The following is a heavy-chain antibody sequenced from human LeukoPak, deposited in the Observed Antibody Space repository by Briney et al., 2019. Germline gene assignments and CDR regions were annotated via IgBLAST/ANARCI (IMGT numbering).Heavy chain of an antibody. CDR3: ARARAQVNWFDP. V-gene: IGHV4-4*09. Sequence: SETLSLTCTVSGGSISSYYWSWIRQPPGKGLEWIGYIYTSGSTNYNPSLKSRVTISVDTSKNQFSLKLSSVTAADTAVYYCARARAQVNWFDPWGQGTLVTVFS. CDR1: GGSISSYY. CDR2: IYTSGST. J-gene: IGHJ5*02.